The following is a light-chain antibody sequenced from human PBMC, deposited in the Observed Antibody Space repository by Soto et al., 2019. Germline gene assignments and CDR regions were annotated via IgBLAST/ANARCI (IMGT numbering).Light chain of an antibody. CDR1: QSITNW. Sequence: DIQMTQSPSTLPASVLYRVTITCRASQSITNWLASYQQKRGTAPKLLIYDASSLESGVPSRFSGSGSGTEFTLTISSLQPDDFATYYCQPYNSDSRTFGQGTKVDIK. CDR3: QPYNSDSRT. V-gene: IGKV1-5*01. CDR2: DAS. J-gene: IGKJ1*01.